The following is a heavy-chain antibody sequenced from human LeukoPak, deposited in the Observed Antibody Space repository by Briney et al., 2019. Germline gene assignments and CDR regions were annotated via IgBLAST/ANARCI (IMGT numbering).Heavy chain of an antibody. Sequence: PGGSLRLSCAASGFTLSNYAMNWVRQAPGKGLEWVSSINGSGDKTYYADSVKGRFTISRDNSKNTLYLQMNSLRAEDTAVYYCVKPARTDYADYWGQGTLVTVSS. J-gene: IGHJ4*02. V-gene: IGHV3-23*01. CDR3: VKPARTDYADY. D-gene: IGHD1-14*01. CDR1: GFTLSNYA. CDR2: INGSGDKT.